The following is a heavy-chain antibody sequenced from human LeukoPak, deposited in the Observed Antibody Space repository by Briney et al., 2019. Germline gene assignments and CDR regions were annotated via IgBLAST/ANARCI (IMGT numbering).Heavy chain of an antibody. J-gene: IGHJ4*02. Sequence: SETLSLTCTVSGGSISSGDYYWSWIRQPPGKGLEWLASTYYSGTTYYNPSLKSRVTISVDTSKNQFSLKLNSVTAADTAVYYCARQFDYRGQGTLVTVSS. CDR1: GGSISSGDYY. V-gene: IGHV4-39*01. CDR3: ARQFDY. CDR2: TYYSGTT.